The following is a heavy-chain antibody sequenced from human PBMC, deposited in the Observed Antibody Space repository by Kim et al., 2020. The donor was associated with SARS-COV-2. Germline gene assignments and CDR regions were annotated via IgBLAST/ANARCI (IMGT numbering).Heavy chain of an antibody. CDR2: IYPGDSDT. V-gene: IGHV5-51*01. J-gene: IGHJ3*02. CDR1: GYSFTSYW. CDR3: ARLGGDLVGAIAAFDI. Sequence: GESLKISCKGSGYSFTSYWIGWVRQMPGKGLEWMGIIYPGDSDTRYSPSFQGQVTISADKSISTAYLQWSSLKASDTAMYYCARLGGDLVGAIAAFDIWGQGTMVTVSS. D-gene: IGHD1-26*01.